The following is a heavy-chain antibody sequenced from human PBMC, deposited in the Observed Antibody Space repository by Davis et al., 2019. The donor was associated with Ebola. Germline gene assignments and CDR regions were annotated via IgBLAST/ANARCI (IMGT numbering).Heavy chain of an antibody. CDR2: IYYSGNT. V-gene: IGHV4-59*08. CDR1: GGSINSAH. CDR3: ARPLDYGDYGGFDY. D-gene: IGHD4-17*01. Sequence: MPSETLSLTCTVSGGSINSAHWSWIRQSPEKGLEWIGYIYYSGNTNYNPSLTSRVTISVDTSKNQFSLKLSSVTAADTAVYYCARPLDYGDYGGFDYWGQGTLVTVSS. J-gene: IGHJ4*02.